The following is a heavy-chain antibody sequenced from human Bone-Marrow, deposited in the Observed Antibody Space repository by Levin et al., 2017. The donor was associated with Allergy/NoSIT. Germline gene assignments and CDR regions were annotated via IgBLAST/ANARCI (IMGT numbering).Heavy chain of an antibody. J-gene: IGHJ4*02. CDR1: GDSVSNNNAA. V-gene: IGHV6-1*01. Sequence: SETLSLTCAISGDSVSNNNAAWNWIRQSPSRGLELLGRTYYRSKWFNDYALSVKSRITINPDTSKNQFSLQMNSVTPEDTAVYYCVRDWHGFDRWGQGTLVTVSS. CDR3: VRDWHGFDR. CDR2: TYYRSKWFN.